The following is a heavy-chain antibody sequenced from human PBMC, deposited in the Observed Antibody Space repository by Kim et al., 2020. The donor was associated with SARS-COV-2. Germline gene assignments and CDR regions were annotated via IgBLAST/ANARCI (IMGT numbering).Heavy chain of an antibody. V-gene: IGHV1-3*01. CDR3: AKNGDLSSSRNTNWFDP. J-gene: IGHJ5*02. Sequence: ASVKVSCKASGYTFTDYAIHWVRRAPGQGLEWMGWVIPANGDTRYSQNFQDRVTITRDTSANTAFMELSSLTSEDTAIYYCAKNGDLSSSRNTNWFDPWGQGTLVTVSS. CDR2: VIPANGDT. D-gene: IGHD6-13*01. CDR1: GYTFTDYA.